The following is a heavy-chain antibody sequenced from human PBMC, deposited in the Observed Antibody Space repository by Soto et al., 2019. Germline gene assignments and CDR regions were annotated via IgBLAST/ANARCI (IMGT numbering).Heavy chain of an antibody. CDR1: GGSISSYY. CDR2: IYYMGST. CDR3: ARRYGVAFDI. D-gene: IGHD3-10*01. Sequence: QVQLQESGPGLVKPSETLSLTCTVSGGSISSYYWCWIRQPPGKGLEWIGYIYYMGSTNYNPSLQSQVTISEDTSKIQCSPNLSSVTAADTAVYYCARRYGVAFDIWGQGTKVTVPS. V-gene: IGHV4-59*08. J-gene: IGHJ3*02.